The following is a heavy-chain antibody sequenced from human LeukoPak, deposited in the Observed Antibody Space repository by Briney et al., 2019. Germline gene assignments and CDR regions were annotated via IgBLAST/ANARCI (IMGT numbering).Heavy chain of an antibody. CDR1: GYTFTGYY. V-gene: IGHV1-69*13. D-gene: IGHD3-10*01. CDR2: IIPIFGTA. Sequence: GASVKVSCKASGYTFTGYYMHWVRQAPGQGLEWMGGIIPIFGTANYAQKFQGRVTITADESTSTAYMELSSLRSEDTAVYYCARDSLGTYGSGNYYYYYMDVWGKGTTVTISS. J-gene: IGHJ6*03. CDR3: ARDSLGTYGSGNYYYYYMDV.